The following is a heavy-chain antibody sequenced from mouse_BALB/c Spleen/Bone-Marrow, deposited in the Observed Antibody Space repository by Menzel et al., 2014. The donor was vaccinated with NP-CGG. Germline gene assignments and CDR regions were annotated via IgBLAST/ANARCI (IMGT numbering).Heavy chain of an antibody. D-gene: IGHD1-2*01. CDR3: NAQNYGYGAWFAY. V-gene: IGHV14-4*02. CDR2: IGPENGDT. J-gene: IGHJ3*01. Sequence: EVKLQESGAELVRSGASVKLSCTASGFNIKDYYMHWVKQRPEQGLEWIGWIGPENGDTEYAPKFQGKATMTADTSSNTAYLQLSSLTSEDTAVYYCNAQNYGYGAWFAYWGQGTLVTVSA. CDR1: GFNIKDYY.